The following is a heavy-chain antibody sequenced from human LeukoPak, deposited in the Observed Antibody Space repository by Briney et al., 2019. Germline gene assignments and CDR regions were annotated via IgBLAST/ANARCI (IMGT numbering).Heavy chain of an antibody. CDR1: GFTFSSYE. J-gene: IGHJ4*02. CDR2: ISSSGSSI. CDR3: ARVRGRSTWYGGGLDC. D-gene: IGHD2-15*01. Sequence: PGGSLRLSCAASGFTFSSYEMNWVRQAPGKGLEWVSYISSSGSSIYYADSVKGRFTIYRDNAKNSLDLQMNSLRVEDTAIYYCARVRGRSTWYGGGLDCWGQGTLVTVSS. V-gene: IGHV3-48*03.